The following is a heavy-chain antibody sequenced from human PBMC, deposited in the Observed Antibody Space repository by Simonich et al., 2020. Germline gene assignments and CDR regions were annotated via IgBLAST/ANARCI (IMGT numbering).Heavy chain of an antibody. Sequence: EVQLVESGGGLVQPGGSLRLSCAASGFTFSSYWMSWVRQAPGKGLGWVANIKQDGSEKYYVDSVKGRFTISRDNAKNSLYLQMNSLRAEDTAVYYCARDRRTGDWYFDLWGRGTLVTVSS. J-gene: IGHJ2*01. D-gene: IGHD7-27*01. CDR2: IKQDGSEK. CDR1: GFTFSSYW. CDR3: ARDRRTGDWYFDL. V-gene: IGHV3-7*01.